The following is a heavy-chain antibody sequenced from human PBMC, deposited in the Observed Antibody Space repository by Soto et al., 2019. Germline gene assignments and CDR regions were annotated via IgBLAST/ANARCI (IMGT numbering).Heavy chain of an antibody. CDR3: ARAPGGYDFWSGYYSASIX. V-gene: IGHV1-18*01. CDR1: GYTFTSYG. Sequence: GASVKVSCKASGYTFTSYGISWVRQAPGQGLEWMGWISAYNGNTNYAQKLQGRVTMTTDTSTSTAYMELRSLRSDDTAVYYCARAPGGYDFWSGYYSASIXWGQGTLVTVSS. D-gene: IGHD3-3*01. CDR2: ISAYNGNT. J-gene: IGHJ4*02.